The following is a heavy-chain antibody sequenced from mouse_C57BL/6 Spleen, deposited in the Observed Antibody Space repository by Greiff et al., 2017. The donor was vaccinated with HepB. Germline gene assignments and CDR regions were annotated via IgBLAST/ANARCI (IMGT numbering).Heavy chain of an antibody. CDR1: GYAFSSYW. V-gene: IGHV1-80*01. Sequence: VQLQQSGAELVKPGASVKISCKASGYAFSSYWMNWVKQRPGKGLEWIGQIYPGDGDTNYNGKFKGKATLTADKSSSTAYMQLSSLTSEDSAVYFCASLDGYYRYFDVWGTGTTVTVSS. CDR3: ASLDGYYRYFDV. D-gene: IGHD2-3*01. J-gene: IGHJ1*03. CDR2: IYPGDGDT.